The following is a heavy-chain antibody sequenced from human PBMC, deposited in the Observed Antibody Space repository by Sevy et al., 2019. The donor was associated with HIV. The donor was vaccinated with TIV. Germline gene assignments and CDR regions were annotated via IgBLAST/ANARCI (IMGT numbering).Heavy chain of an antibody. CDR1: GYTFTGYY. CDR2: INPNSGGT. V-gene: IGHV1-2*02. CDR3: ARGWIQLWLPAAESDY. J-gene: IGHJ4*02. Sequence: ASVKVYCKASGYTFTGYYMHWVRQAPGQGLEWMGWINPNSGGTNYAQKFQGRVTMTRDTSISTAYMELSRLRSDDTAVYYCARGWIQLWLPAAESDYWGQGTLVTVSS. D-gene: IGHD5-18*01.